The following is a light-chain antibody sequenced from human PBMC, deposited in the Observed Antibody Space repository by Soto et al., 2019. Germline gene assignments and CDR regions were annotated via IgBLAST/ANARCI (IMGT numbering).Light chain of an antibody. J-gene: IGKJ1*01. CDR1: QSVSSSY. V-gene: IGKV3-20*01. CDR2: GAS. CDR3: QQYGSSPPIST. Sequence: EIVLTQSPGTLSLSPGERATLSCRASQSVSSSYLAWYQQKPGQAPRLLIYGASSRATGIPDRFSGSGSGTDFTLTISRLEPEDLAVYYWQQYGSSPPISTFGQGTKVEIK.